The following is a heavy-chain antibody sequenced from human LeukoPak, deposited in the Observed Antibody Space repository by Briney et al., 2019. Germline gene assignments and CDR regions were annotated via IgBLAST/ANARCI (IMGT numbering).Heavy chain of an antibody. Sequence: SVKVTCKASGGTFSSYTISWVRQAPGQGLEWMGRIIPILGIANYAQKFQGRVTITADKSTSTVYMELSSLRSEDTAVYYCARERGIVGARAAFDIWGQGTMVTVSS. CDR3: ARERGIVGARAAFDI. D-gene: IGHD1-26*01. CDR1: GGTFSSYT. V-gene: IGHV1-69*04. CDR2: IIPILGIA. J-gene: IGHJ3*02.